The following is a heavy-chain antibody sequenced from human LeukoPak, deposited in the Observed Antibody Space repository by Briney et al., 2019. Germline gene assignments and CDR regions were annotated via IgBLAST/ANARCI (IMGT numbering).Heavy chain of an antibody. CDR2: IPFDGNNE. CDR1: GFTFSTYG. CDR3: AKTWNDVLDY. V-gene: IGHV3-30*02. D-gene: IGHD1-1*01. J-gene: IGHJ4*02. Sequence: GGSLRLSCAASGFTFSTYGMHWVRQPPGKGLEWVAFIPFDGNNEYYADSVKGRFTISRDNFKNTLYLQLNSLRAENTAVYYCAKTWNDVLDYWGQGTLVTVSS.